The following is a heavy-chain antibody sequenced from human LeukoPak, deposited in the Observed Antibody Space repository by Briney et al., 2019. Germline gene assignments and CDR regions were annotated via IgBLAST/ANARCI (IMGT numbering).Heavy chain of an antibody. D-gene: IGHD3-3*01. CDR1: GYSGIELS. CDR3: ATHTISGVVTYASLI. CDR2: FDPEDGET. V-gene: IGHV1-24*01. J-gene: IGHJ3*02. Sequence: ASVKASCKLSGYSGIELSMHWVRQAPGKGLEWMGGFDPEDGETKYAQKFQGRVTTTEDTSTDTAYMELSRLTSEDTAVYYCATHTISGVVTYASLIWGRGTLVTVSS.